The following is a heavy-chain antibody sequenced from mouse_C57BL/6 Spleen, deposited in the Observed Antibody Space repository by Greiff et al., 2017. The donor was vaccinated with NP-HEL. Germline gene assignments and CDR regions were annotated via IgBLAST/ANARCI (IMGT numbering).Heavy chain of an antibody. V-gene: IGHV1-63*01. CDR1: GYTFTNYW. Sequence: QVQLKESGAELVRPGTSVKMSCKASGYTFTNYWIGWAKQRPGHGLEWIGDIYPGGGSTNYNEKFKGKATLTADKSSSTAYMQFSSLTSEDSAIYYCARVSSGGGYFDYWGQGTTLTVSS. J-gene: IGHJ2*01. CDR3: ARVSSGGGYFDY. D-gene: IGHD3-2*02. CDR2: IYPGGGST.